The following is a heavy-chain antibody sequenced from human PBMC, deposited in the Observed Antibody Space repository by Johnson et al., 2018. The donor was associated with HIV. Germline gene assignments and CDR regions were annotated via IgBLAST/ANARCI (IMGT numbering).Heavy chain of an antibody. CDR2: INWNGGST. V-gene: IGHV3-20*04. CDR1: GFTFDDYG. CDR3: ASDLLDAVIVVFGAVDI. Sequence: VHLVESGGGLAKPAWSLRLSCAASGFTFDDYGMSWVRQAPGKGLEWVSGINWNGGSTGYADSVKGRFTISRDNAKNSLYLQMNSRRAEDTALYYCASDLLDAVIVVFGAVDIWGQGTMVTVSS. D-gene: IGHD3-22*01. J-gene: IGHJ3*02.